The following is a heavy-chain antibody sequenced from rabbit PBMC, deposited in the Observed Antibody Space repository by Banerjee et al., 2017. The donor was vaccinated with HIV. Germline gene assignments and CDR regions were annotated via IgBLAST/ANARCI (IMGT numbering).Heavy chain of an antibody. CDR2: IYSGDGRT. D-gene: IGHD4-2*01. V-gene: IGHV1S45*01. CDR3: ARDDAGDNAYYFNL. Sequence: QEQLVESGGGLVQPEGSLTLTCTASGIDFSSNYWMCWVRQAPGKGPEWIACIYSGDGRTYYASWAKGRFTISKTSSTTVTLQMTSLTAADTATYFCARDDAGDNAYYFNLWGQGTLVTVS. J-gene: IGHJ4*01. CDR1: GIDFSSNYW.